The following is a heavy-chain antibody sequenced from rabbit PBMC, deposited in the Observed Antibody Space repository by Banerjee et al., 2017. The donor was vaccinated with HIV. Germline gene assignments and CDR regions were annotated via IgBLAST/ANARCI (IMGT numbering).Heavy chain of an antibody. Sequence: QSLEESGGDLVKPGASLTLTCKASGFTLSNNYWIYWVRQAPGKGLEWIGCINTISGDTVYATWAKGRFTISKASWTTVTLQMTSLTAVDTASYFCARDLAGVIGWNFGLWGQGTLVTVS. CDR2: INTISGDT. CDR1: GFTLSNNYW. V-gene: IGHV1S40*01. CDR3: ARDLAGVIGWNFGL. J-gene: IGHJ4*01. D-gene: IGHD4-1*01.